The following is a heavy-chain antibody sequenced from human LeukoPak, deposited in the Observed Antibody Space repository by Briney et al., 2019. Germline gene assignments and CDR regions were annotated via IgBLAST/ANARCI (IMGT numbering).Heavy chain of an antibody. J-gene: IGHJ3*02. CDR2: IKQDGSEK. CDR1: GFTFSSYW. CDR3: TTAVVRGLNAFDI. D-gene: IGHD3-10*01. V-gene: IGHV3-7*01. Sequence: PGGSLRLSCAASGFTFSSYWMSRVRQAPGKGLEWVANIKQDGSEKYYVDSVKGRFTISRDNAKNSLYLQMNSLRAEDTAVYYCTTAVVRGLNAFDIWGRGTMVTVSS.